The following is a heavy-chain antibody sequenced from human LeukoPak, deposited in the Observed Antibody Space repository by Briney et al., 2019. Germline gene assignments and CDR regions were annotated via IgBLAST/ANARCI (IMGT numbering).Heavy chain of an antibody. CDR1: GGSISSGSYY. V-gene: IGHV4-61*02. J-gene: IGHJ5*02. D-gene: IGHD6-13*01. CDR2: IYTSGST. Sequence: SETLSLTCTVSGGSISSGSYYWSWIRQPAGKGLEWIGRIYTSGSTNYNPSLKSRVTISVDTSKNQFSLKLSSVTAADTAVYYCARASRVFWFDPWGQGTLVTVSS. CDR3: ARASRVFWFDP.